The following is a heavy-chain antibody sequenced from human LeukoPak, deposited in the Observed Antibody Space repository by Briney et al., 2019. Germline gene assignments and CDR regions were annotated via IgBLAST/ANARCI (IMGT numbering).Heavy chain of an antibody. CDR1: GGSISSDY. V-gene: IGHV4-4*07. Sequence: PSETLSLTCTVSGGSISSDYWSWIRQPAGKGLEWIGRIYTSGSTNYNPSLKSRVTMSVDTSKNQFSLKLSSVTAADTAVYYCARDPGWEGPSPYYYYMDVWGKGTAVTVSS. CDR3: ARDPGWEGPSPYYYYMDV. D-gene: IGHD1-26*01. J-gene: IGHJ6*03. CDR2: IYTSGST.